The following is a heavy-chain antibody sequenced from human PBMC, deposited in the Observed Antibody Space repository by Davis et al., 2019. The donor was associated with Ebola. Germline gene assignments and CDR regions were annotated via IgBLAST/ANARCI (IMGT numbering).Heavy chain of an antibody. CDR2: INPSGGST. V-gene: IGHV1-46*01. D-gene: IGHD2-15*01. CDR3: ARDLVVGAFDP. CDR1: GYTFTSYG. Sequence: ASVKVSCKASGYTFTSYGISWVRQAPGQGLEWMGIINPSGGSTSYAQKFQGRVTMTRDTSTSTAYMELRSLRSDDTAVYYCARDLVVGAFDPWGQGTLVTVSS. J-gene: IGHJ5*02.